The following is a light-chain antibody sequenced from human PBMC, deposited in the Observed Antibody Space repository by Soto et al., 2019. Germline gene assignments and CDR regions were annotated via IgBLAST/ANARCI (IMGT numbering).Light chain of an antibody. CDR2: WAS. V-gene: IGKV4-1*01. Sequence: DIVMTQSPDSLAVSLGERATIHCKSSQTIFYTSTNKNYLAWYQQRPGQPPKLLIYWASDRESGVPNRFSGSGSGTDFTLTISGLQAEDVPLYYCQQYYSTPFTFGPGTKVDIK. CDR1: QTIFYTSTNKNY. CDR3: QQYYSTPFT. J-gene: IGKJ3*01.